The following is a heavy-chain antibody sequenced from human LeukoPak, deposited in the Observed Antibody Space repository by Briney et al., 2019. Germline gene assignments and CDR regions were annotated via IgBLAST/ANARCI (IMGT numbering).Heavy chain of an antibody. J-gene: IGHJ4*02. CDR3: AKETGGSLDY. CDR1: GFTFSTYG. Sequence: GGSLRLSCVASGFTFSTYGMSWVRQAPGKGLEWVSAISDSGGSTYYADSVKGRFTISRDKSKNTLYLQMNSLRAEDTAVYYCAKETGGSLDYWGQGTLVTVSS. V-gene: IGHV3-23*01. D-gene: IGHD1-14*01. CDR2: ISDSGGST.